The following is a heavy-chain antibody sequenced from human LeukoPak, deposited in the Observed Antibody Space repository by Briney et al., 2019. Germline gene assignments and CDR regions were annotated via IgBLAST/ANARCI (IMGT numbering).Heavy chain of an antibody. CDR3: ARQGAYSSAIGMGY. CDR1: GYTFTSYA. Sequence: ASVKVSCKASGYTFTSYAMHWVRQAPGQGLEWMGMINPSGGGTSYAQKFQGRVTMTRDTSTRTVYMGVSSLKPEDTAVYYCARQGAYSSAIGMGYWGQGTLVTVSS. J-gene: IGHJ4*02. CDR2: INPSGGGT. V-gene: IGHV1-46*01. D-gene: IGHD6-19*01.